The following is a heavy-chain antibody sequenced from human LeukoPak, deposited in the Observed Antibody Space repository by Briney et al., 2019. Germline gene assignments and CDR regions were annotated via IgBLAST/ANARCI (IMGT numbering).Heavy chain of an antibody. CDR3: ATANPLTVGATYYYYYYGMDV. CDR2: ISYDGSNK. D-gene: IGHD1-26*01. V-gene: IGHV3-30-3*01. CDR1: GFTFSSYA. J-gene: IGHJ6*02. Sequence: PGGSLRLSCAASGFTFSSYAMHWVRQAPGKGLEWVAVISYDGSNKYYADSVKGRFTISRDNSKNTLYLQMNSLRAEDTAVYYCATANPLTVGATYYYYYYGMDVWGQGTTVTVSS.